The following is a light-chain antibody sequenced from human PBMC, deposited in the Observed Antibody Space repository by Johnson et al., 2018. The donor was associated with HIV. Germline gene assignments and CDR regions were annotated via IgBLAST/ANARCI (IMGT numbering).Light chain of an antibody. J-gene: IGLJ1*01. CDR2: DNN. Sequence: QAVLTQPPSVSAAPGQKVTISCSGSSSNIGNNYVYWYQQVPGTAPKLLIYDNNRRPSGIPDRFSGSKSGTSATMGITGLQTGDEADYYCGTWDLSLNAYVFGPGTKVTVL. V-gene: IGLV1-51*01. CDR1: SSNIGNNY. CDR3: GTWDLSLNAYV.